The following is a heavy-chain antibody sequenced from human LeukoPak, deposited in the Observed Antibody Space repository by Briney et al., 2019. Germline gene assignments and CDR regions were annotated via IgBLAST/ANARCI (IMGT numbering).Heavy chain of an antibody. Sequence: ASVKVSCKASGYTFTGYYMHWVRQAPGQGLEWMGWINPNSGGTNYAQKFQGRVTMTRDTSISTACMELSRLRSDDTAVYYCARGSTVTTCFDYWGQGTLVTVSS. CDR2: INPNSGGT. V-gene: IGHV1-2*02. CDR1: GYTFTGYY. J-gene: IGHJ4*02. CDR3: ARGSTVTTCFDY. D-gene: IGHD4-17*01.